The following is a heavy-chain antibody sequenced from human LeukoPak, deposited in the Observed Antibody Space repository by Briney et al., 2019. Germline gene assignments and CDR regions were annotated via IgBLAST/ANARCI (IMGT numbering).Heavy chain of an antibody. J-gene: IGHJ4*02. V-gene: IGHV1-2*02. CDR1: GYTFTTYG. D-gene: IGHD1-26*01. CDR3: ARVGTGIVGATIFGPSDYFDY. CDR2: INPNSGGT. Sequence: GASVKVSCKASGYTFTTYGFSWVRQAPGQGLEWMGWINPNSGGTNYAQKFQGRVTMTRDTSISTAYMELSRLRSDDTAVYYCARVGTGIVGATIFGPSDYFDYWGQGTLVTVSS.